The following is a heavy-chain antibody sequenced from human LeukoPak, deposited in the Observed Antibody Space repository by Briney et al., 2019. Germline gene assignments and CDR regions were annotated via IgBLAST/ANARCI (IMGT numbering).Heavy chain of an antibody. CDR3: VKGASSTALITWDL. CDR2: ISRDGDTI. CDR1: GFTFSTYA. V-gene: IGHV3-23*01. J-gene: IGHJ5*02. Sequence: GGSLRLSCAASGFTFSTYAMTWVRQAPGKGLEWVSGISRDGDTIYHAQSVKGRFTVSRDNSKDTLYLQMNSLRAGDTAVYYCVKGASSTALITWDLWGQGTLVTVSS. D-gene: IGHD6-13*01.